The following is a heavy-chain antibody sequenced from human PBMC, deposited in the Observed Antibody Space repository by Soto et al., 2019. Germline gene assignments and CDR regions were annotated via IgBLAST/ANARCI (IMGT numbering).Heavy chain of an antibody. D-gene: IGHD3-10*01. V-gene: IGHV3-48*03. J-gene: IGHJ4*02. CDR1: GFTFSRFE. Sequence: PGGSLRLSCAASGFTFSRFELHWVRQAPGKGLEWISFISSSGSTAYYASSVEGRFTISRDNANNSVYLQMDSLRAEDTALYYCTRAAWFPYLSFYWGQGALVTVSS. CDR2: ISSSGSTA. CDR3: TRAAWFPYLSFY.